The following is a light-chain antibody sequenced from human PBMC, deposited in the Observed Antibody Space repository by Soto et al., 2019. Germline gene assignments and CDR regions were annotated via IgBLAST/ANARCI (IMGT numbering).Light chain of an antibody. J-gene: IGKJ5*01. CDR2: AAS. CDR1: QSISSY. CDR3: QQSYSTPPT. Sequence: DIQSTQSPSSLSASVGDRVTITCRASQSISSYLNWYQQKPGKAPKLPIYAASSLQSGVPSRFSGSGSGTDFTLTISSLQPEDFATYYCQQSYSTPPTFGQGTRLEIK. V-gene: IGKV1-39*01.